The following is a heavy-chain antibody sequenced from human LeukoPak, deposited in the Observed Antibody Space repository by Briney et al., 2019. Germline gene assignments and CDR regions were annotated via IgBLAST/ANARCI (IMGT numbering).Heavy chain of an antibody. Sequence: PSETLSLTCTVSGGSISSGTYYWGWIRQPPGKGLEWIGSMYYGGNTYYHPSLKSRVTMSIDTSKNQFSLNLYSVTAADTAVYYCARGGPAMALDYWGQGTLVTVSS. D-gene: IGHD5-18*01. V-gene: IGHV4-39*01. CDR3: ARGGPAMALDY. CDR2: MYYGGNT. J-gene: IGHJ4*02. CDR1: GGSISSGTYY.